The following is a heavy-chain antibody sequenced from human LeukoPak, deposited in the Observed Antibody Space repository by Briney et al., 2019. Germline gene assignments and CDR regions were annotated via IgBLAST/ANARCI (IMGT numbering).Heavy chain of an antibody. J-gene: IGHJ6*02. V-gene: IGHV4-61*02. CDR2: IYTSGST. CDR1: GGSISSGSYY. D-gene: IGHD3-9*01. Sequence: SETLSLTCTVSGGSISSGSYYWSWIRQPAGKGLEWIGRIYTSGSTNYNPSLKSRVTISVDTSKNQFSLKLSSVTAADTAVYYCAGGSAYYDILTGYRPPYGMDVWGQGTTVTVSS. CDR3: AGGSAYYDILTGYRPPYGMDV.